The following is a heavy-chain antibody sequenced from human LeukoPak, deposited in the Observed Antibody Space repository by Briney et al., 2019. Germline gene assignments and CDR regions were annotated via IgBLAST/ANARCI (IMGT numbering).Heavy chain of an antibody. Sequence: GASVKVSCKASGYTFTGYYMHWVRQAPGQGLERMGWINTNSGGTDYAQNFQGRVTMTSDTSISTAYMELSRLRSDDTAVYYCASPWPYSGYAYYFDYWGQGTLVTVSS. CDR3: ASPWPYSGYAYYFDY. V-gene: IGHV1-2*02. J-gene: IGHJ4*02. CDR1: GYTFTGYY. CDR2: INTNSGGT. D-gene: IGHD5-12*01.